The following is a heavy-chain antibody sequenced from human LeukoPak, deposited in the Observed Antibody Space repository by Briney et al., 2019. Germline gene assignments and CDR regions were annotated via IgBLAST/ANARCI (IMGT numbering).Heavy chain of an antibody. CDR1: GFTLSSYS. Sequence: GGSLRLSCAASGFTLSSYSMNWVRQAPGKGLEWVSSISSSSSYIYYADSVKGRFTISRDNAKNSLYLQMNSLRAEDTAVYYCAHISSTSCYSGFDCDYWGQGTLVTVSS. CDR3: AHISSTSCYSGFDCDY. D-gene: IGHD2-2*02. V-gene: IGHV3-21*01. J-gene: IGHJ4*02. CDR2: ISSSSSYI.